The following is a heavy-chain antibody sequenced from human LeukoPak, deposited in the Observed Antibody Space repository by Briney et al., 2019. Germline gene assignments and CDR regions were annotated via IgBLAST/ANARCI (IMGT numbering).Heavy chain of an antibody. D-gene: IGHD6-13*01. CDR1: GGSISSGGYY. CDR2: IYYSGST. J-gene: IGHJ4*02. Sequence: SGTLSLTCTVSGGSISSGGYYWSWIRQHPGKGLEWIGYIYYSGSTYYNPSLKSRVTISVDTSKNQFSLKLSSVTAADTAVYYCARVRSSWYSDYWGQGTLVTVSS. CDR3: ARVRSSWYSDY. V-gene: IGHV4-31*03.